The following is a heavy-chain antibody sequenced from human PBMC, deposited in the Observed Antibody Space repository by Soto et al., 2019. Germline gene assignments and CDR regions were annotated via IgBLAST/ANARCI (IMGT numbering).Heavy chain of an antibody. CDR1: GFTFSTYV. V-gene: IGHV3-30-3*01. CDR2: VSYDGSNQ. CDR3: ARGVAWSIAQAGTLKD. D-gene: IGHD6-13*01. J-gene: IGHJ4*01. Sequence: PRGSLILSCAASGFTFSTYVMHWVRQAPGKGLEWVGVVSYDGSNQHYADSVKGRITISRDNSKNTLSLQMNSLRPEDTAVYYCARGVAWSIAQAGTLKDWGQGTLVTVSS.